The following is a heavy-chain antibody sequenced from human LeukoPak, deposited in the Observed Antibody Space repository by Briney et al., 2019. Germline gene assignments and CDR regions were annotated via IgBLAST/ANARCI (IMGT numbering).Heavy chain of an antibody. D-gene: IGHD6-6*01. CDR2: INHSGST. V-gene: IGHV4-34*01. Sequence: SETLSLTCAVYGGSFSGYYRSWIRQPPGKGLEWIGEINHSGSTNYNPSLKSRVTISVDTSKNQFSLKLSSVTAADTAVYYCARGPNSGSDYWGQGTLVTVSS. J-gene: IGHJ4*02. CDR3: ARGPNSGSDY. CDR1: GGSFSGYY.